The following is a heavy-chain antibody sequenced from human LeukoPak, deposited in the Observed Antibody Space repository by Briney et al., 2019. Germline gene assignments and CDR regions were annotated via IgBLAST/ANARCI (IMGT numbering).Heavy chain of an antibody. Sequence: PSETLSLTCTVSGGSISSGSYYWSWIRQPAGKGLEWIGRIYTSGSTNYNPSPESRVTISVDTSKNQFSLKLSSVTAADTAVYYCAREGYSYGILKIDYWGQGTLVTVSS. V-gene: IGHV4-61*02. CDR2: IYTSGST. D-gene: IGHD5-18*01. CDR1: GGSISSGSYY. CDR3: AREGYSYGILKIDY. J-gene: IGHJ4*02.